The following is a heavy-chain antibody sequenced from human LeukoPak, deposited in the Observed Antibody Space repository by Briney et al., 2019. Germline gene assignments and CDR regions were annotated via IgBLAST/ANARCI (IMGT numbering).Heavy chain of an antibody. CDR3: ARTWQQLFGWFDP. V-gene: IGHV1-46*01. D-gene: IGHD6-13*01. CDR2: INPRGGST. CDR1: GYTFTSYY. Sequence: ASVKVSCKASGYTFTSYYMHWVRQAPGQGLEWMGIINPRGGSTSYAQKFQGRVTMTRDMSTSTVYMELSSLRSEDTAVYYCARTWQQLFGWFDPWGQGTLVTVSS. J-gene: IGHJ5*02.